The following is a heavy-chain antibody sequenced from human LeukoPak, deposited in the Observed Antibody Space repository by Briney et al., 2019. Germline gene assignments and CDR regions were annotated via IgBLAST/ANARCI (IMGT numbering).Heavy chain of an antibody. CDR1: GGSISSYY. CDR3: ARVNDAGANAFDI. CDR2: IHNSGST. Sequence: SETLSLTCTVSGGSISSYYWSWIRQPAGKGLEWIGHIHNSGSTNCNPSLKSRVTISIDTSKNQFSLKLSSVTAADTAVYYCARVNDAGANAFDIWGRGTLVSVSS. D-gene: IGHD3-16*01. J-gene: IGHJ4*02. V-gene: IGHV4-59*12.